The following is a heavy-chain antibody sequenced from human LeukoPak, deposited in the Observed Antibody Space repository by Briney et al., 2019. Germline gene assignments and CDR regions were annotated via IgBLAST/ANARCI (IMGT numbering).Heavy chain of an antibody. J-gene: IGHJ5*02. CDR2: IIPIFGIV. CDR1: GYTFTSYG. Sequence: ASVKVSCKASGYTFTSYGISWVRQAPGQGLEWMGRIIPIFGIVKYVQKFQGRVTITADKSTSTAYMELSSLRSEDTAVYYCARDPYDFWSGYNWFDPWGQGTLVTVSS. V-gene: IGHV1-69*04. CDR3: ARDPYDFWSGYNWFDP. D-gene: IGHD3-3*01.